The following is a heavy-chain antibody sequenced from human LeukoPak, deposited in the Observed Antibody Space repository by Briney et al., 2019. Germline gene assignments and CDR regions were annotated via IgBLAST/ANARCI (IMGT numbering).Heavy chain of an antibody. V-gene: IGHV4-61*02. Sequence: SETLSLTCTVSGGSISSGGYYWSWLRQPAGKGLEWIVRVYSSGSTDYNPSLQSRVTMSLDTSKNQFSLKLSSVTAADTAMYYCARDQQLAYCGGDCFSANWGQGTLVTVSS. CDR2: VYSSGST. J-gene: IGHJ4*01. CDR3: ARDQQLAYCGGDCFSAN. CDR1: GGSISSGGYY. D-gene: IGHD2-21*02.